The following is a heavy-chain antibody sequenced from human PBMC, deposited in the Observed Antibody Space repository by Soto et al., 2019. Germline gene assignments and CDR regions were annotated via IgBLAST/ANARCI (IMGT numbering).Heavy chain of an antibody. CDR1: GYTFTGYY. Sequence: GASVKFSCKASGYTFTGYYMHWVRQAPGQGLEWMGGIIPIFGTANYAQKFQGRVTITADESTSTAYMELSSLRSEDTAVYYCASKSRGGYGRILAGSGLYGMDVWGQGTTVTVSS. V-gene: IGHV1-69*13. D-gene: IGHD6-25*01. CDR2: IIPIFGTA. CDR3: ASKSRGGYGRILAGSGLYGMDV. J-gene: IGHJ6*02.